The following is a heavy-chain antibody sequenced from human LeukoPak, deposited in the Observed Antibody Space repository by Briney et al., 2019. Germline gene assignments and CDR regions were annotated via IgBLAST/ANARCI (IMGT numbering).Heavy chain of an antibody. CDR3: AKAPVTSCRGAYCYPFDS. CDR2: TSSSDAGT. J-gene: IGHJ4*02. D-gene: IGHD2-21*01. Sequence: GGSLRLSCAASGFTLSTYAMSRVRQTPGKGLEWVAATSSSDAGTYHADSVRGRFTISRDNSKNTLYLQMNSLRAEDAAVYFCAKAPVTSCRGAYCYPFDSWGQGTLVTVSS. CDR1: GFTLSTYA. V-gene: IGHV3-23*01.